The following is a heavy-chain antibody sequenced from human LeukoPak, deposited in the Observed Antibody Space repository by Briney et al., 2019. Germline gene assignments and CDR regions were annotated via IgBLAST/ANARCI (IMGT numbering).Heavy chain of an antibody. J-gene: IGHJ3*02. CDR2: IYSGGST. Sequence: GGSLRLSCAASGFSFNDYTMHWVRQAPGKGLEWVSVIYSGGSTYYADSMKGRFTISRDNSKNTLYPQMNSLRAEDTAVYYCARGLAVAGTGDAFDIWGQGTMVTVSS. D-gene: IGHD6-19*01. CDR1: GFSFNDYT. V-gene: IGHV3-53*01. CDR3: ARGLAVAGTGDAFDI.